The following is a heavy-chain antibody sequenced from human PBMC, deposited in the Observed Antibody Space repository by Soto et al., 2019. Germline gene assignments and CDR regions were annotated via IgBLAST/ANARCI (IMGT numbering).Heavy chain of an antibody. CDR2: ISYDGSNK. CDR1: GFTFSSYG. CDR3: AKEDTEREGGMDV. D-gene: IGHD5-18*01. J-gene: IGHJ6*02. V-gene: IGHV3-30*18. Sequence: GGSLRLSCAASGFTFSSYGMHWVRQAPGKGLEWVAVISYDGSNKYYADSVKGRFTISRDNSKNTLYLQMNSLRAEDTAVYYCAKEDTEREGGMDVWGQGTTVTVSS.